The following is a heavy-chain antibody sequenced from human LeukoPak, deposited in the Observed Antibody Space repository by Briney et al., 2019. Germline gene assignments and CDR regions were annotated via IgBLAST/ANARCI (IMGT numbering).Heavy chain of an antibody. CDR1: GYTFTSYA. J-gene: IGHJ4*02. D-gene: IGHD4-17*01. V-gene: IGHV7-4-1*02. CDR3: ARSNNDGDYLGVGFDY. Sequence: ASVKVSCKASGYTFTSYAMNWVRQAPGQGLEWMGWINTNTGNPTYAQGFTGRFVFSLDTSVSTAYLQISSLQAEDTAVYYCARSNNDGDYLGVGFDYWGQGTLVTVSS. CDR2: INTNTGNP.